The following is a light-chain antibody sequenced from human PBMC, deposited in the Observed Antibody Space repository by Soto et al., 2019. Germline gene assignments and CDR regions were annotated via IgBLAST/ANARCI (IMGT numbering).Light chain of an antibody. CDR3: QKYNNWTPLFT. Sequence: EIVMTQSPATLSVSPGGRATLSCRASQSISSNLAWYQQKPGQAPRLLIYGASTRATGIPARFSGSGSGTEFTLTISSLQSEDFAVYYCQKYNNWTPLFTFGPGTKVDIK. CDR2: GAS. CDR1: QSISSN. J-gene: IGKJ3*01. V-gene: IGKV3D-15*01.